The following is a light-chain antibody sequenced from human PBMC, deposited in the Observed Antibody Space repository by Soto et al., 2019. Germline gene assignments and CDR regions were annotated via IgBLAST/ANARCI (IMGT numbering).Light chain of an antibody. V-gene: IGLV1-44*01. CDR1: SSNVGGNP. CDR2: TNT. Sequence: QSVLTQPPSASGTPGQRVTISCSGSSSNVGGNPVNWYQHVPTTAPKLLIYTNTQRPSGVPDRFSGSKSGTSASLAISGLQSEDEAYYYCASWEDSLNGPVFGTGTKLTVL. J-gene: IGLJ1*01. CDR3: ASWEDSLNGPV.